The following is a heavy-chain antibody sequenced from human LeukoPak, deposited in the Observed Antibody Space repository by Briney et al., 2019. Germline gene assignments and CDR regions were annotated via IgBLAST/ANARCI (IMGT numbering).Heavy chain of an antibody. J-gene: IGHJ4*02. CDR3: AREGPGGYYFDY. D-gene: IGHD3-10*01. CDR2: IRYDGSNK. CDR1: GFTFSNYG. V-gene: IGHV3-30*02. Sequence: GGSLRLSCTASGFTFSNYGMHWVRQAPGKGLEWVAFIRYDGSNKYYADSVKGRFTISRDNSKNTLYLQMNSLRAEDTAVYYCAREGPGGYYFDYWGQGTLVTVSS.